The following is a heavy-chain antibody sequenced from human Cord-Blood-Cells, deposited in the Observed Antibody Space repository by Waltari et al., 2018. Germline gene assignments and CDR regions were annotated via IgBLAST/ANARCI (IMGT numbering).Heavy chain of an antibody. Sequence: EVQLVETGGGLIQPGGSLRLSCAASGFTVCSNHMSWVRQAPGKGLEWVSVIYSGGSTYYADSVKGRFTISRDNSKNTLYLQMNSLRAEDTAVYYCARENYSNYYFDYWGQGTLVTVSS. CDR1: GFTVCSNH. J-gene: IGHJ4*02. CDR3: ARENYSNYYFDY. V-gene: IGHV3-53*02. D-gene: IGHD4-4*01. CDR2: IYSGGST.